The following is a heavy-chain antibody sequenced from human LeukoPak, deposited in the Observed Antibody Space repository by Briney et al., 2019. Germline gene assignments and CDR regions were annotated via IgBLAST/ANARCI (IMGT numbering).Heavy chain of an antibody. J-gene: IGHJ4*02. CDR3: AIPRIAAAGTGFDY. D-gene: IGHD6-13*01. CDR1: GYTFTGYY. V-gene: IGHV1-2*06. CDR2: INPNSGGT. Sequence: ASVKVSCKASGYTFTGYYMHWVRQAPGQGLEWMGRINPNSGGTNYAQKLQGRVTMTRDTSISTAYMELSRLRSDDTAVYYCAIPRIAAAGTGFDYWGQGTLVTVSS.